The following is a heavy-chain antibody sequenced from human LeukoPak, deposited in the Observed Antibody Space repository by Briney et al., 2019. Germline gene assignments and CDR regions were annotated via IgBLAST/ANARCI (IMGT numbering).Heavy chain of an antibody. D-gene: IGHD6-13*01. J-gene: IGHJ4*02. Sequence: SETLSLTCTVSGGSISSNSYFWGWIRQPPGKGLEWIGEINHSGSTNYNPSLKSRVTISVDTSKNQFSLKLSSVTAADTAVYYCARGRGKWVAAAGTKPFDYWGQGTLVTVSS. CDR2: INHSGST. CDR3: ARGRGKWVAAAGTKPFDY. V-gene: IGHV4-39*07. CDR1: GGSISSNSYF.